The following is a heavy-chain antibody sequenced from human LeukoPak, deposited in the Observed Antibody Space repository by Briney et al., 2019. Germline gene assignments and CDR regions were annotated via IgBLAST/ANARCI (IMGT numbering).Heavy chain of an antibody. CDR3: ARKANSGYSPLGAFDI. CDR2: IYHSGST. J-gene: IGHJ3*02. D-gene: IGHD3-22*01. CDR1: GGSISSGGYY. Sequence: SETLSLTCTVSGGSISSGGYYWSWIRQPPGKGLEWIGYIYHSGSTYYNPSLKSRVTISVDRSKSQFSLKLSSVTAADTAVYYCARKANSGYSPLGAFDIWGQGTMVIVSS. V-gene: IGHV4-30-2*01.